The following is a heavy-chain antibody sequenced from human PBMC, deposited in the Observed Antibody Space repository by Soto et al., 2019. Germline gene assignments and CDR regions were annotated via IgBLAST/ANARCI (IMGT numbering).Heavy chain of an antibody. CDR3: ALTTGYYFDY. J-gene: IGHJ4*02. CDR2: INPNSGGT. V-gene: IGHV1-2*04. Sequence: ASVKGSCKTSGYTYTGCYVHWVRQAPGQGLEWMGWINPNSGGTNYAQKFQGWVTMTRDTSISTAYMELSRLRSDDTAVYYCALTTGYYFDYWGQGTLVTVSS. CDR1: GYTYTGCY. D-gene: IGHD4-17*01.